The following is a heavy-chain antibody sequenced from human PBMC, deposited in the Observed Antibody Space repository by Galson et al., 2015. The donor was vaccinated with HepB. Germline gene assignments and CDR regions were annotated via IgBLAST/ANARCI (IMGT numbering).Heavy chain of an antibody. CDR3: ARGLNYFDY. J-gene: IGHJ4*02. Sequence: TLSLTCNVSGGSVGSNSYYWTWIRQPPGKGLEWIGYIYYSGSTNYNPSLKSRVTISVDTSKNQFSLKLSSVTAADTAVYYCARGLNYFDYWGQGTLFTVSS. V-gene: IGHV4-61*01. CDR2: IYYSGST. CDR1: GGSVGSNSYY.